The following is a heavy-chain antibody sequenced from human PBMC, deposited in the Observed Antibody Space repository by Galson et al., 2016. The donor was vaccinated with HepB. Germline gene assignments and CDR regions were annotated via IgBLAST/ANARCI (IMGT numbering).Heavy chain of an antibody. CDR2: ITHSGSA. Sequence: LRLSCATSGFTFSSYSMNWVRQAPGKGLEWIGEITHSGSATYNPSLKSRATLSVDPSKKQFSLKMTSVTAADTAVYYCARVDIVTTNYFDHWGQGTLVTVSS. CDR1: GFTFSSYS. CDR3: ARVDIVTTNYFDH. J-gene: IGHJ4*02. V-gene: IGHV4-34*01. D-gene: IGHD5-12*01.